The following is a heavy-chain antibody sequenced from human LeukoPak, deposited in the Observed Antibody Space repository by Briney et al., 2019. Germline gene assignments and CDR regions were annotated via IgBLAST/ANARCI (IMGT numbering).Heavy chain of an antibody. J-gene: IGHJ5*02. Sequence: SETLSLTCAVNGGSFRGYFCSWLRQPPGKGLEWIGEISHSGSPSYNPSLKSRVTISVDKSRNHFSLNLSSVTAADTAVYYCSRGRTDYDFWSGYSHNWFDPWGQGILVTVSS. D-gene: IGHD3-3*01. V-gene: IGHV4-34*01. CDR1: GGSFRGYF. CDR3: SRGRTDYDFWSGYSHNWFDP. CDR2: ISHSGSP.